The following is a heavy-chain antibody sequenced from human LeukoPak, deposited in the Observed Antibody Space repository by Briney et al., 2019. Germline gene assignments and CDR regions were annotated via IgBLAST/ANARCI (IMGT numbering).Heavy chain of an antibody. J-gene: IGHJ4*02. V-gene: IGHV3-53*01. D-gene: IGHD4-23*01. CDR1: GFNVSNNY. CDR3: ARRGDGGRSFDY. CDR2: IYSSGST. Sequence: GGSLRLSCAASGFNVSNNYMTWVRQAPGKGLEWVSLIYSSGSTYYADSVKGRFTISRDTSKNTLYLQVNSLRAEDTAVYYCARRGDGGRSFDYWGQGTLVTVSS.